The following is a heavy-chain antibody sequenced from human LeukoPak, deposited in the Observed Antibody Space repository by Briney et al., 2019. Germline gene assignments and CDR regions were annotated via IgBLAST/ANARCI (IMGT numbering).Heavy chain of an antibody. V-gene: IGHV4-39*01. D-gene: IGHD3-10*01. CDR3: ARLWFMELFYYYYYMDV. Sequence: SETLSLTCTASGGSISSSSYYWGWIRQPPGKGLEWIGSIYYSGSTYYNPSLKSRVTISVDTSKNQFSLKLSSVTAADTAVYYCARLWFMELFYYYYYMDVWGKGTTVTVSS. CDR2: IYYSGST. CDR1: GGSISSSSYY. J-gene: IGHJ6*03.